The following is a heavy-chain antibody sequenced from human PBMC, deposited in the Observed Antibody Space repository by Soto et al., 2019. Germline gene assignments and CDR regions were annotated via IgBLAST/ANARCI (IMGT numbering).Heavy chain of an antibody. D-gene: IGHD2-15*01. CDR1: GYTFTSYG. Sequence: QVQLVQSGAEVKKPGASVKVSCKASGYTFTSYGISWVRQAPGQGLEWMGWISAYNGNTNYAQKHQGRVTMTTDTSTSTAYKELRRLRSDDTAVYYCARAVVVVAASYGMDVWGQGTTVTVSS. CDR3: ARAVVVVAASYGMDV. V-gene: IGHV1-18*04. J-gene: IGHJ6*02. CDR2: ISAYNGNT.